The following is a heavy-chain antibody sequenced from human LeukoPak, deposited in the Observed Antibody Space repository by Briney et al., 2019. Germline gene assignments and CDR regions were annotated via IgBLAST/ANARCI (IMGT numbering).Heavy chain of an antibody. CDR2: INPNSGGT. V-gene: IGHV1-2*02. D-gene: IGHD3-10*01. CDR3: ARARPLWFGVNDY. J-gene: IGHJ4*02. Sequence: ASVKVSCKASGYTFTGYYMHWVRQAPGQGLEWMGWINPNSGGTNYAQKFQGRVTMTRDTSISTAYMDLSRLRSDDTAVYYCARARPLWFGVNDYWGQGTLVTVSS. CDR1: GYTFTGYY.